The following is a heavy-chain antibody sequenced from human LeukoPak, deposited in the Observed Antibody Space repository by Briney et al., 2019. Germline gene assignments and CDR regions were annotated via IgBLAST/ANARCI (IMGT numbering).Heavy chain of an antibody. CDR1: GCSLTSSSYY. D-gene: IGHD2-2*01. CDR3: ARGEDSVVVPAGSFAFDI. Sequence: PPETLSLTCTVSGCSLTSSSYYWGWIRQPPGKGLEWSGSIYNSGSTYYNPSLKNRVAISVDESKNQFSLKLSSVAAADTAVYYCARGEDSVVVPAGSFAFDIWGQGRMVIFS. CDR2: IYNSGST. V-gene: IGHV4-39*07. J-gene: IGHJ3*02.